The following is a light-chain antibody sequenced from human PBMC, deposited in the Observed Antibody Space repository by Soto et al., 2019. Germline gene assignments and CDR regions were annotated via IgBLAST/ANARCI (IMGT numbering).Light chain of an antibody. CDR1: SSDVGGYDY. V-gene: IGLV2-14*01. Sequence: QSALTQPASVSGSPGQSIAISCTGTSSDVGGYDYVSWYQQQPDKAPKLMIYEVTKRPSGVSNRFSGSKSGNTASLTTSGLQAEDEADYYCSSHTSGSTRVFGTGTKVTVL. J-gene: IGLJ1*01. CDR3: SSHTSGSTRV. CDR2: EVT.